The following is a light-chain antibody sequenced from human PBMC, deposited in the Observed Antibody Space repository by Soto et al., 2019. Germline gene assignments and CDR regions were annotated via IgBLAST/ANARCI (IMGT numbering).Light chain of an antibody. J-gene: IGKJ1*01. V-gene: IGKV3-20*01. CDR1: QSVSSSY. CDR2: GAS. Sequence: EIVLTQSPGSPSLSPGERATLSCRASQSVSSSYLDWYRQTPGQAPRLLIYGASSRATGLPDRFSGSESWTDFTLTISRLEPEDFAVYYCQQYGSSSWTFGQGTKVDI. CDR3: QQYGSSSWT.